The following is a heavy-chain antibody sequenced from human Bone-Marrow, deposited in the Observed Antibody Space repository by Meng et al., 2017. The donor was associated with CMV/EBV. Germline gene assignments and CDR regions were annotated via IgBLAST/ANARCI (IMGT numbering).Heavy chain of an antibody. Sequence: QVQLVESGGGVVEPGRSLRLSCAASGFTFSSYGMHWVRQAPGKGLEWVAVISYDGSNKYYVDSVKVRFTIARDNSKNTLYLQMNSLRAEDTAVYYCAKDLVNWNFDYWGQGTLVTVSS. CDR1: GFTFSSYG. CDR3: AKDLVNWNFDY. CDR2: ISYDGSNK. J-gene: IGHJ4*02. V-gene: IGHV3-30*18. D-gene: IGHD1-1*01.